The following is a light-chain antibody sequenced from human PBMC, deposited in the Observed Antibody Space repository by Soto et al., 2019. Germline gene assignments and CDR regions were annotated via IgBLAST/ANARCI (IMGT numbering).Light chain of an antibody. CDR3: HQRQSWPRT. CDR1: QYINTR. J-gene: IGKJ1*01. Sequence: EIVLTQSPATLSSFPGDRVTLSCRASQYINTRLAWYQHRPGQAPRLLIYQTSIRAAGIPARFSASGSGTDFTLTISDVQPEDFALYYCHQRQSWPRTLGQWTKVDI. CDR2: QTS. V-gene: IGKV3-11*01.